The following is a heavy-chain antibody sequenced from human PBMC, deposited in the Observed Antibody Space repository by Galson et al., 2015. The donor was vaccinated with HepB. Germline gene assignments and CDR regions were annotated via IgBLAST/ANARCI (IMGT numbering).Heavy chain of an antibody. V-gene: IGHV1-46*03. Sequence: SVKVSCKASGYTFTSFDINWVRQATGQGLEWMGIINPSGGSTSYAQKFQGRVTMTRDTSTSTVYMELSSLRSEDTAVYYCAREEYYDILTGNRDWYFDLWGRGTLVTVSS. CDR1: GYTFTSFD. D-gene: IGHD3-9*01. CDR2: INPSGGST. J-gene: IGHJ2*01. CDR3: AREEYYDILTGNRDWYFDL.